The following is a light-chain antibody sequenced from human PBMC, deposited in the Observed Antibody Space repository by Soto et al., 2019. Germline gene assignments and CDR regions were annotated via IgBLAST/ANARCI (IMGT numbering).Light chain of an antibody. Sequence: QCVLTRPASVSGSPGQAITISCTGTSRDIGTSNLVSWYQQYPGKAPKLMIYEVTKRPSGISYRFSGSKSGNTASLTISGLQPEDEADYYCYSFTGISNSLFVFGTGTKVTVL. J-gene: IGLJ1*01. CDR3: YSFTGISNSLFV. CDR1: SRDIGTSNL. V-gene: IGLV2-23*02. CDR2: EVT.